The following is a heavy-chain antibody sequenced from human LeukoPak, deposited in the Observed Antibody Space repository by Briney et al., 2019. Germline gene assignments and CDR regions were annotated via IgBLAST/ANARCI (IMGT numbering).Heavy chain of an antibody. J-gene: IGHJ4*02. CDR1: GISFDSYS. D-gene: IGHD1-26*01. V-gene: IGHV3-48*01. Sequence: PGGSLRLSCAASGISFDSYSMSWVRQAPGKGLEWVSYISSTSSTIYYADSVGGRFIISRDNARTSLYLQINSLRAEDMAVYYCARVRSGTYYDYWGQGTLVTVSS. CDR3: ARVRSGTYYDY. CDR2: ISSTSSTI.